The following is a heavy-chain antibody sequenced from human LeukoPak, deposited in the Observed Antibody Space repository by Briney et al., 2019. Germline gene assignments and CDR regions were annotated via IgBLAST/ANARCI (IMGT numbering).Heavy chain of an antibody. CDR1: GGSISSYY. D-gene: IGHD6-6*01. CDR2: IYYSGST. J-gene: IGHJ4*02. Sequence: PSETLSLTCTVSGGSISSYYWSCIRQPPGKGLEWIGSIYYSGSTYYNPSLKSRVTISVDTSKNQFSLKLSSVTAADTAVYYCARLNSSSDFDYWGQGTLVTVSS. V-gene: IGHV4-39*01. CDR3: ARLNSSSDFDY.